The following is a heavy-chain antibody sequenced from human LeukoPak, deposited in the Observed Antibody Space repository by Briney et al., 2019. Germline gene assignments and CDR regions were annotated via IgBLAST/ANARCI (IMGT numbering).Heavy chain of an antibody. J-gene: IGHJ4*02. CDR3: AREGAALRFLEWSSYYFDY. CDR2: IYGGGST. D-gene: IGHD3-3*01. V-gene: IGHV3-66*01. Sequence: GGSLRLSCAASGFTVSSNYMSWVRQAPGKGLEWVSGIYGGGSTYYADSVKGRFTIYRANAKNSLYLQMTSLRAEDTAVYYCAREGAALRFLEWSSYYFDYWGQGTLVTVSS. CDR1: GFTVSSNY.